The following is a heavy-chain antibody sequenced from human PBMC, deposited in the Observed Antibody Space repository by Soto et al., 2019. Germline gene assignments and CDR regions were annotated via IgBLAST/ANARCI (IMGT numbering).Heavy chain of an antibody. D-gene: IGHD3-22*01. J-gene: IGHJ4*02. CDR1: GYTFSAYY. V-gene: IGHV1-2*02. CDR3: ARGGTFAYDTSGYSVY. Sequence: GASVKVSCKTSGYTFSAYYMHWVRQAPGQGLEWMGWINPKSGGTLYAQKFQGRVTMTRDTSISTAYMELSRLRSDDTAVYYCARGGTFAYDTSGYSVYWGQGTLVTGS. CDR2: INPKSGGT.